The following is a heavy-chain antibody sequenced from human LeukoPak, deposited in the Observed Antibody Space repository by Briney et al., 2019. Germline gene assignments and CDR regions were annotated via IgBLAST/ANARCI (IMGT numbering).Heavy chain of an antibody. CDR1: GYTFTGYY. CDR2: INPNSGGT. J-gene: IGHJ4*02. CDR3: AGGGFGDYSEFDY. Sequence: ASVKVSCKASGYTFTGYYMHWVRQAPGQGLEWMGWINPNSGGTNYAQKFQGRVTMTRDTPISTAYMELSRLRSDDTAVYYCAGGGFGDYSEFDYWGQGTLVTVSS. V-gene: IGHV1-2*02. D-gene: IGHD4-17*01.